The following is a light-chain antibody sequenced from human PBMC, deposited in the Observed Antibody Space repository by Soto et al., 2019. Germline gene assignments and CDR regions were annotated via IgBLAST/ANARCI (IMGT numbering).Light chain of an antibody. V-gene: IGKV1-5*01. Sequence: TQSPGTLSASVGDRVTVTCRASDDITNYLAWYQQKAGKAPKLLIYDASSLESGVPSRFSGSGSGTEFTLTISSLQPDDFATYYCQQYNSYSWTFGQGTKVDIK. CDR2: DAS. J-gene: IGKJ1*01. CDR3: QQYNSYSWT. CDR1: DDITNY.